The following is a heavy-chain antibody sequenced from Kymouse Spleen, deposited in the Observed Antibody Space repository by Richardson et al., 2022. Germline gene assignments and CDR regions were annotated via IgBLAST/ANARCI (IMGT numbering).Heavy chain of an antibody. D-gene: IGHD2-15*01. J-gene: IGHJ4*02. Sequence: QLQLQESGPGLVKPSETLSLTCTVSGGSISSSSYYWGWIRQPPGKGLEWIGSIYYSGSTYYNPSLKSRVTISVDTSKNQFSLKLSSVTAADTAVYYCARQGDCSGGSCFYFDYWGQGTLVTVSS. CDR3: ARQGDCSGGSCFYFDY. V-gene: IGHV4-39*01. CDR1: GGSISSSSYY. CDR2: IYYSGST.